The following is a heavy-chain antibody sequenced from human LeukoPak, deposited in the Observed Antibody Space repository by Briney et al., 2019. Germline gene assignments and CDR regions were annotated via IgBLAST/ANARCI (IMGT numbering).Heavy chain of an antibody. CDR1: GGSISSGTCC. CDR3: ARQLGYCSSTSCYADKVDY. D-gene: IGHD2-2*01. J-gene: IGHJ4*02. V-gene: IGHV4-39*01. CDR2: VHYSGIT. Sequence: KPSETLSLTCTVSGGSISSGTCCWGWIRQPPGKGLEWIGIVHYSGITDYSPSLKSRVTISVDTSKSQFSLKLSSVTAADTAVYYCARQLGYCSSTSCYADKVDYWGQGTLVTVSS.